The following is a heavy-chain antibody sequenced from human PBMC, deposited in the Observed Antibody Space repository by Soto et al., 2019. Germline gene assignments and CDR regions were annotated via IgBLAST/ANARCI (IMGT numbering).Heavy chain of an antibody. CDR3: ARGYYYDSSGYPASRYYGMDV. CDR1: GGTFSSYA. Sequence: QVQLVQSGAEVKKPGSSVKVSCKASGGTFSSYAISWVRQAPGQGLEWMGGIIPIFGTANYAQKFQGRVTITADESTSTAYMELRSLRSEETAVYYRARGYYYDSSGYPASRYYGMDVWGQGTTVTVSS. D-gene: IGHD3-22*01. CDR2: IIPIFGTA. J-gene: IGHJ6*02. V-gene: IGHV1-69*01.